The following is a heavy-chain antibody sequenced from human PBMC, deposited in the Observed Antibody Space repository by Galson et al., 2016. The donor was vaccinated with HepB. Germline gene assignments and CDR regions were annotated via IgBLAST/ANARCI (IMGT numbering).Heavy chain of an antibody. J-gene: IGHJ6*03. CDR3: ARGQVVVVTATRPVFDYYYYMDV. CDR2: IYHSGST. CDR1: GASISSFNW. D-gene: IGHD2-21*02. Sequence: SETLSLTCVVSGASISSFNWWSWVRQPPGKGLEWIGEIYHSGSTNYNPSLKSRVTISVDKSKNYFSLNLRSVTAADTAVYYCARGQVVVVTATRPVFDYYYYMDVWGKGTTVTVSS. V-gene: IGHV4-4*02.